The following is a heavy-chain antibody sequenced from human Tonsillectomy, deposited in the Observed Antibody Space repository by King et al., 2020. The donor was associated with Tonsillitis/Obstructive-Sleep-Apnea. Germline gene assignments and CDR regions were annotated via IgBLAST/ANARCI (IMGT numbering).Heavy chain of an antibody. V-gene: IGHV3-30*04. CDR3: ARRYDSRQLEDYSYGIDV. D-gene: IGHD3-22*01. CDR1: GFTFSNYA. CDR2: ISNDGTNK. Sequence: VQLVESGGGVVQPGRSLRLSCVASGFTFSNYALHWVRQAPGKGLEWVTIISNDGTNKYYADSVKGRFTISRDNSKSTLFLQMSSLRAEDTAVYYCARRYDSRQLEDYSYGIDVWGQGTTVPVSS. J-gene: IGHJ6*02.